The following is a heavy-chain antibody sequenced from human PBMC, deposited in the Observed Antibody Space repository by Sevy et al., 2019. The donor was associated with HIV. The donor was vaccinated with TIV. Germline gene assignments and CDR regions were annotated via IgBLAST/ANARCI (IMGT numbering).Heavy chain of an antibody. V-gene: IGHV3-30*04. CDR1: GFTFSSYA. Sequence: GGSLRLSCAASGFTFSSYAMRWVRQAPGKGLEWVAVISYDGSNKYYADSVKGRFTISRDNSKNTLYLQMNSLRAEDTAVYYCARSTVSYGGNPGDYWGQGTLVTVSS. J-gene: IGHJ4*02. CDR2: ISYDGSNK. CDR3: ARSTVSYGGNPGDY. D-gene: IGHD4-17*01.